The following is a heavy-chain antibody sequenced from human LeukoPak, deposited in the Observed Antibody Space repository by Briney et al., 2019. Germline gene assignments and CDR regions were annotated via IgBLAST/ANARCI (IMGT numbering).Heavy chain of an antibody. Sequence: SVKVSCKASGGTFSSYAISWVRQAPGQGLEWMGGIVPIFGTANYAQKFQGRVTITADESTSTAYMELSSLRSEDTAVYYCARVSRDDDSSDYWGQGTLVTVSS. V-gene: IGHV1-69*13. CDR3: ARVSRDDDSSDY. CDR1: GGTFSSYA. J-gene: IGHJ4*02. D-gene: IGHD3-22*01. CDR2: IVPIFGTA.